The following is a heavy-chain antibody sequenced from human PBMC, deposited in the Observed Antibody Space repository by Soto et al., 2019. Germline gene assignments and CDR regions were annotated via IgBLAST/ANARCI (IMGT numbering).Heavy chain of an antibody. CDR1: GCTFSSYA. D-gene: IGHD5-12*01. J-gene: IGHJ6*03. V-gene: IGHV3-23*01. CDR3: AKTGYSGYGPVYYYYYMDV. Sequence: EVQLLESGGGLVQPGGSLRLSCAASGCTFSSYAMSWVRQAPGKGLEWVSAISGSGGSTYYADSVKGRFTISRDNSKNTLYLQMNSLRAEDTAVYYCAKTGYSGYGPVYYYYYMDVWGKGTTVTVSS. CDR2: ISGSGGST.